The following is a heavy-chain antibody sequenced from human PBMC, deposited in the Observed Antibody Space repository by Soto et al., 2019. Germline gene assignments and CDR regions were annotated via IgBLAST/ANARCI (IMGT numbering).Heavy chain of an antibody. Sequence: SETLSLTCTVSGGSISSSSYYWGWIRQPPGKGLEWIGSIYYSGSTYYNPSLKSRVTISVDTPKNQFSLKLSSVTAADTAVYYCARQGSGSYFGGYYYYYGMDVWGQGTTVTVSS. CDR3: ARQGSGSYFGGYYYYYGMDV. J-gene: IGHJ6*02. V-gene: IGHV4-39*01. CDR1: GGSISSSSYY. CDR2: IYYSGST. D-gene: IGHD1-26*01.